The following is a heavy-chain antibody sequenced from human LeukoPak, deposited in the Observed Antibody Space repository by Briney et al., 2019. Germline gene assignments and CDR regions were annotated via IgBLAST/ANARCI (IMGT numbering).Heavy chain of an antibody. D-gene: IGHD3-3*01. J-gene: IGHJ3*02. V-gene: IGHV3-21*01. CDR3: ARDLTIFGVVIISAFDI. CDR2: ISSSSSYI. Sequence: GGSLRLSCAASGFTFSSYSMNWVRQAPGKGLEWVSSISSSSSYIYYADSVKGRFTISRDNAKNSLYLQMSSLRAEDTAVYYCARDLTIFGVVIISAFDIWGQGTMVTVSS. CDR1: GFTFSSYS.